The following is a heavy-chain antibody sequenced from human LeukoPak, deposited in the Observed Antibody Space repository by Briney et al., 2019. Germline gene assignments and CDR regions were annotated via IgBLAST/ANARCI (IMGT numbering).Heavy chain of an antibody. Sequence: PGGSLRLSCAASKFTFSNYAIHWVRQAPGKGLEWVAVISYDGSNKYYADSVKGRFTISRDNSKNTLYLQMNSLRAEDTAVYYCARDIGGSYYTGFDYWGQGTLVTVSS. CDR1: KFTFSNYA. V-gene: IGHV3-30-3*01. CDR2: ISYDGSNK. J-gene: IGHJ4*02. CDR3: ARDIGGSYYTGFDY. D-gene: IGHD1-26*01.